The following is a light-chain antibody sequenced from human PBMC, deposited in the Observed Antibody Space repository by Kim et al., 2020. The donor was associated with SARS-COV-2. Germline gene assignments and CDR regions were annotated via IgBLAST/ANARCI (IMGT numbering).Light chain of an antibody. CDR2: EAS. CDR1: QDISNY. Sequence: DIQMTQSPSSLSASVGDRVTITCQATQDISNYLNWYQQKPGKAPRLLIYEASNLETGVPSRFSGSGSGTDFTFTISSLQPEDIGTYYCQQYDDFVTFGGGTKVEIK. V-gene: IGKV1-33*01. CDR3: QQYDDFVT. J-gene: IGKJ4*01.